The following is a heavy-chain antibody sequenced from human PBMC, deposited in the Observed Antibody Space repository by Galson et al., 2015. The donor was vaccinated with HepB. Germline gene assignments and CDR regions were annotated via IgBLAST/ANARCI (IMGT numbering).Heavy chain of an antibody. CDR3: ARATLGWFDP. D-gene: IGHD2/OR15-2a*01. J-gene: IGHJ5*02. CDR2: ISGSGSTTI. V-gene: IGHV3-11*01. CDR1: GFTFTDYY. Sequence: LRLSCAASGFTFTDYYMSWIRQAPGKGLEWVSYISGSGSTTIFYANSVKGRFTISRDNAKNSLYLQMTSLRAEDTAVYYCARATLGWFDPWGQGTLVTVSS.